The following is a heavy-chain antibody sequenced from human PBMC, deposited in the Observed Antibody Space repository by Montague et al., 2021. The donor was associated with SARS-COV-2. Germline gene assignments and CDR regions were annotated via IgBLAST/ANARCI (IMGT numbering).Heavy chain of an antibody. CDR2: VRSNANSATT. D-gene: IGHD3-10*01. Sequence: SLRLSCATSGFPFSDYIVSWFRQAPGKGLEWVGFVRSNANSATTEYAASVKGRFFISRDDSKRIAYLRMNSLTPEDTAVYYRARDRGLVWFGEVLNYWGLGTLVTVSS. V-gene: IGHV3-49*03. J-gene: IGHJ4*02. CDR3: ARDRGLVWFGEVLNY. CDR1: GFPFSDYI.